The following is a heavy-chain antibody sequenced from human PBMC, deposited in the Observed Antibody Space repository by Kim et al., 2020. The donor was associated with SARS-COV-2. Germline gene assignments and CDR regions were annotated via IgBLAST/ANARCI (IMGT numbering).Heavy chain of an antibody. J-gene: IGHJ4*02. Sequence: KFQGRVTMTRDTSTSTVYMELSSLRSEDTAVYYCARDHTPYYYDSSGYYDYWGQGTLVTVSS. V-gene: IGHV1-46*01. CDR3: ARDHTPYYYDSSGYYDY. D-gene: IGHD3-22*01.